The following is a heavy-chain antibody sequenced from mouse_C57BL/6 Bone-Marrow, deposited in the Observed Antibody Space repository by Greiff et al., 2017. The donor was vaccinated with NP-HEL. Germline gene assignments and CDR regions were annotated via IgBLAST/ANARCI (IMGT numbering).Heavy chain of an antibody. J-gene: IGHJ1*03. V-gene: IGHV5-12*01. D-gene: IGHD1-1*01. CDR3: ARALHYYGSPYWYFDV. CDR2: ISNGGGST. CDR1: GFTFSDYY. Sequence: EVQGVESGGGLVQPGGSLKLSCAASGFTFSDYYMYWVRQTPEKRLEWVAYISNGGGSTYYPDTVKGRFTISRDNAKNTLYLQMSRLKSEDTAMYYCARALHYYGSPYWYFDVWGTGTTVTVSS.